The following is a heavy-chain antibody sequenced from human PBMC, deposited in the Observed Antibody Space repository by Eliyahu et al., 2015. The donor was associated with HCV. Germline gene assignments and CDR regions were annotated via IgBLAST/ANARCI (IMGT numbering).Heavy chain of an antibody. CDR2: ISYDGSNK. CDR3: ARDRVAARAYYYYGMDV. J-gene: IGHJ6*02. CDR1: GFTFSSYA. Sequence: QVQLVESGGGVVQPGRSLRLXXAASGFTFSSYAMHWVRQAPGKGLGWVAVISYDGSNKYYADSVKGRFTISRDNSKNTLYLQMNSLRAEDTAVYYCARDRVAARAYYYYGMDVWGQGTTVTVSS. D-gene: IGHD6-6*01. V-gene: IGHV3-30*04.